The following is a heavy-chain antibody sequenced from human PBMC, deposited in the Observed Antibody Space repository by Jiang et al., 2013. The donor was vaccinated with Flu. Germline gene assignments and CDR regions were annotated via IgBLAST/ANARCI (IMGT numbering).Heavy chain of an antibody. V-gene: IGHV1-18*01. D-gene: IGHD3-22*01. CDR1: GYIFTTYG. CDR3: ARKASSGYYLYYFDY. J-gene: IGHJ4*02. CDR2: ISAYNGDT. Sequence: GAEVKKPGASVKVSCKASGYIFTTYGISWVRQAPGQGLEWVGRISAYNGDTKYAQKLQGRVTMTTDTSTSTAYMELRSLRSDDTAVYYCARKASSGYYLYYFDYWGQGTLVTVSS.